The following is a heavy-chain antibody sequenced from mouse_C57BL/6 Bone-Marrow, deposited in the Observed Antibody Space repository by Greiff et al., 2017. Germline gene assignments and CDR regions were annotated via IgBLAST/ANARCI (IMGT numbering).Heavy chain of an antibody. Sequence: QVQLQQSGAELVRPGSSVKLSCKASGYTFTSYWMDWVKQRPGQGLEWIGNIYPADSETNYNQKFKDKATVTVDKSSSTAYMQLSSLTSEDSAVYYCARADDDYYGSSSLDYWGQGTTVTVSA. J-gene: IGHJ4*01. V-gene: IGHV1-61*01. CDR3: ARADDDYYGSSSLDY. CDR2: IYPADSET. CDR1: GYTFTSYW. D-gene: IGHD1-1*01.